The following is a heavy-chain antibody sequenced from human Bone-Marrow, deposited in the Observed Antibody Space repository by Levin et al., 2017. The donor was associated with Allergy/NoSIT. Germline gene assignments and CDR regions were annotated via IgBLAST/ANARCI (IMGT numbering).Heavy chain of an antibody. CDR1: GFTLSDYS. CDR3: ARDTRDTTVSYAHYYYYSYMDV. Sequence: GESLKISCAASGFTLSDYSMNWVRQAPGKGLEWVSSITSDGNSIFYSDLVKGRFSISRDNANNSLYLQMNSPRAEDTALYYCARDTRDTTVSYAHYYYYSYMDVWGVGTSVTFSS. V-gene: IGHV3-21*01. CDR2: ITSDGNSI. D-gene: IGHD2-2*01. J-gene: IGHJ6*03.